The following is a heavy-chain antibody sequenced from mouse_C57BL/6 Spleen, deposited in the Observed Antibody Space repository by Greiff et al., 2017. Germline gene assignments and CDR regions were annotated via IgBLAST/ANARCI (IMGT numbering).Heavy chain of an antibody. CDR1: GFNLKDDY. CDR3: TTYADAY. CDR2: IDPENGDT. J-gene: IGHJ3*01. V-gene: IGHV14-4*01. Sequence: VQLQQSGAELVKPGASVKLSCTASGFNLKDDYMHWVKQRPEQGLEWIGWIDPENGDTEYAAKFQGKAPITADTSSTTAYLPLSSLTSEDTAVYYCTTYADAYWGKGTLVTVSA.